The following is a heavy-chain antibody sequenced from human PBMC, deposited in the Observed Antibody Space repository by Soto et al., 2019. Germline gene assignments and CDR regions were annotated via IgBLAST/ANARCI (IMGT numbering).Heavy chain of an antibody. CDR3: AREGGVPGAIGRYYSGLDV. CDR2: TSFDGSKK. J-gene: IGHJ6*02. Sequence: GGSLRLSCAASGVTFSKYDMHWVRQAPGKGLEWVAVTSFDGSKKYYAASVKGRFTIFRDNSNNTRYVEMDSLRVEDTAVYYCAREGGVPGAIGRYYSGLDVWGQGTTVTVSS. CDR1: GVTFSKYD. V-gene: IGHV3-30-3*01. D-gene: IGHD2-2*02.